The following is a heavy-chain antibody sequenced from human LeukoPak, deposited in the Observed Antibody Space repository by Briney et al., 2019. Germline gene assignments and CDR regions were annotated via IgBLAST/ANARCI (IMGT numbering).Heavy chain of an antibody. CDR2: VNSNDRP. CDR1: GFNFSNYA. V-gene: IGHV3-23*01. CDR3: ARDYADYVGYFFFDY. J-gene: IGHJ4*02. D-gene: IGHD4-17*01. Sequence: GGSLRLSCAASGFNFSNYAMTWVRQAPGKGLEWVSTVNSNDRPYYADSVKGRFTISRDNSQNTLYLQMNSLRAEDTAVYYCARDYADYVGYFFFDYWGQGTLVTVSS.